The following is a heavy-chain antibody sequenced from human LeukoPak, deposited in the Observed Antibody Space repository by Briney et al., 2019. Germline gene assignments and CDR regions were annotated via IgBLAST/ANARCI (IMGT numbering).Heavy chain of an antibody. V-gene: IGHV3-66*02. CDR1: GFTVSTNY. CDR2: INSGGST. CDR3: AKDRIAGHDTFDI. J-gene: IGHJ3*02. D-gene: IGHD6-13*01. Sequence: GGSLRLSCAASGFTVSTNYMSWVRQAPGKGLEWVSLINSGGSTYYADSVKGRFTFSRDYSKNTVYLQMNGLRAEDTAVYYCAKDRIAGHDTFDIWGQGTVVTVSS.